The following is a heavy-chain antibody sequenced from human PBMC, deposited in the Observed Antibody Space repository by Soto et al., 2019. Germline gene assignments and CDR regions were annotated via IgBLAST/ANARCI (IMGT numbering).Heavy chain of an antibody. CDR3: AKNRNTGVAGTSCWFGP. D-gene: IGHD6-19*01. V-gene: IGHV3-23*01. CDR2: ISVSGDTT. Sequence: GGSMGISRAASGFAFCNYEMSWVRQAPGRGLEWVSAISVSGDTTYYADSVKGRFTISRDNSKNTLYLQMNTLRAEDTAVYYCAKNRNTGVAGTSCWFGPWVQGTLVTVSS. J-gene: IGHJ5*02. CDR1: GFAFCNYE.